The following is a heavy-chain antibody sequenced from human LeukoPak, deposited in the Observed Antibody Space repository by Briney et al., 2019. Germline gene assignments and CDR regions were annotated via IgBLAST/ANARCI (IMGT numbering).Heavy chain of an antibody. V-gene: IGHV3-15*01. CDR1: GFTFSNAW. CDR2: IKSKTDGGTT. D-gene: IGHD1-26*01. Sequence: GGSLRLSCAASGFTFSNAWMSWVRQAPGKGLEWVGRIKSKTDGGTTDYAAPVKGRFTISRDDSKNTLYLQMNSLKTEDTAAYYCTTVGVGAPDYMDVWGKGTTVTVSS. CDR3: TTVGVGAPDYMDV. J-gene: IGHJ6*03.